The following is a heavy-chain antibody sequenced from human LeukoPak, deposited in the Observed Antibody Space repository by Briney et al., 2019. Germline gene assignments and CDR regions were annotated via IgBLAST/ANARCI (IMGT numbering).Heavy chain of an antibody. D-gene: IGHD3-9*01. CDR3: AGSARYFDWLLNPHIRYTSAVNY. V-gene: IGHV4-30-4*07. J-gene: IGHJ4*02. CDR1: GGSISSGGYS. CDR2: IYYSGST. Sequence: KPSETLSLTCAVSGGSISSGGYSWSWIRQPPGKGLEWIGYIYYSGSTYYNPSLKSRVTISVDTSKNQFSLKLSSVTAADTAVYYCAGSARYFDWLLNPHIRYTSAVNYWGQGTLVTVSS.